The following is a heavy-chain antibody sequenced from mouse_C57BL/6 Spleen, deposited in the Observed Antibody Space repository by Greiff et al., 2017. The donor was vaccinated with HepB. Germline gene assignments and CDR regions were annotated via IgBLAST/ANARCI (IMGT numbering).Heavy chain of an antibody. Sequence: EVQLVESGGGLVKPGGSLKLSCSASGFTFSDYGMHWVRQAPEKGLEWVAYISSGSSTIYYADTVKGRFTLSRDNAKNTLFLQMTSLRSEDTAMYYCARRDSYYFDYWGQGTTLTVSS. J-gene: IGHJ2*01. CDR2: ISSGSSTI. CDR3: ARRDSYYFDY. V-gene: IGHV5-17*01. CDR1: GFTFSDYG.